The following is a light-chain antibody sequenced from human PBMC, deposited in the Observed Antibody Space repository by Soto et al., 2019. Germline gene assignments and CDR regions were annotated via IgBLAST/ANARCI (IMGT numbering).Light chain of an antibody. J-gene: IGKJ1*01. Sequence: DIQMTQSPSTLSASVGDRVTITCRASQSISSWLAWYQQKPGKAPKLLIYKASSLEGGVPSRFSGSGSGTEFTLTISSLQPDDFATYYCQQYNSDSRTFGQGTKVDIK. CDR2: KAS. CDR1: QSISSW. V-gene: IGKV1-5*03. CDR3: QQYNSDSRT.